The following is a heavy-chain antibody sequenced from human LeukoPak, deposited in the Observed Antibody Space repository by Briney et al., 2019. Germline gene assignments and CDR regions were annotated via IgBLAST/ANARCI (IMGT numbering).Heavy chain of an antibody. CDR2: MNPNSGNT. CDR1: GGTFSSYA. Sequence: GASVKVSCKASGGTFSSYAISWVRQAPGQGLEWMGWMNPNSGNTGYAQSFQGRVTMTRNTSTSTAYMELGSLGSEDTAVYYCARVVAAGTRRPCDYWGQGTLVTVSS. D-gene: IGHD6-13*01. V-gene: IGHV1-8*02. J-gene: IGHJ4*02. CDR3: ARVVAAGTRRPCDY.